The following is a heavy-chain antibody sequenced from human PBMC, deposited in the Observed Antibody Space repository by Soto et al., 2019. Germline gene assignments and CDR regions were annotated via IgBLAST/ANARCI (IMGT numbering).Heavy chain of an antibody. J-gene: IGHJ5*02. CDR3: ARRLTPSFWFDP. CDR2: INHSVST. CDR1: GGSFSGYY. V-gene: IGHV4-34*01. D-gene: IGHD3-9*01. Sequence: SETLSLTCAVYGGSFSGYYWSWIRQPPGKGLEWIGEINHSVSTNYNPSLKSRVTISVDTSKNQFSLKLSSVTAADTAVYYCARRLTPSFWFDPWGQGTLVTVSS.